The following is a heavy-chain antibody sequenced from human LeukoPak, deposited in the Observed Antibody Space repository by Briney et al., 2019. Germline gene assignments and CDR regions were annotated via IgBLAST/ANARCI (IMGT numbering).Heavy chain of an antibody. D-gene: IGHD2-8*01. CDR2: LYAGGAT. Sequence: PGGSLRLSCVASGFSVSGIHMNWVRQAPGKDLEWVSGLYAGGATYYADSMGGRSTISRDHSKNTLYLQMTNLRVDDTAIYYCARGNGNVGGRLDPWGQGTRVTVSS. CDR3: ARGNGNVGGRLDP. CDR1: GFSVSGIH. V-gene: IGHV3-66*01. J-gene: IGHJ5*02.